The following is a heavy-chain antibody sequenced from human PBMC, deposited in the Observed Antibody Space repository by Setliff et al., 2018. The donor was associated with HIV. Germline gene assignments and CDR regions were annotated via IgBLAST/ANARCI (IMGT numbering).Heavy chain of an antibody. V-gene: IGHV4-31*03. D-gene: IGHD3-3*01. CDR3: ARDLGRITLSGVDEGWFDP. CDR1: GGSISSGNYY. CDR2: IDSSGNT. Sequence: SETLSLTCTVSGGSISSGNYYWSWIRQHPVKGLEWIGYIDSSGNTYYKSSLRSRVTLSVDTSKNQFSPKLSSVTAADTAVYYCARDLGRITLSGVDEGWFDPWGQGTLVTVSS. J-gene: IGHJ5*02.